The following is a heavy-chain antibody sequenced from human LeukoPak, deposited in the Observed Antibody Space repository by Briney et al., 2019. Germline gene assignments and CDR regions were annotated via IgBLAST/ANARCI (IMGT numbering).Heavy chain of an antibody. CDR1: GFTFTDYW. J-gene: IGHJ6*02. CDR2: INSNGSRT. CDR3: ARDYVDIGNYYHGMDV. V-gene: IGHV3-74*01. Sequence: GGSLRLSCAASGFTFTDYWMHWVRQAPGKGLVWVSRINSNGSRTSYADSVKVQFTISRDNAKNTLYLQVNSLRAEDTAEYYCARDYVDIGNYYHGMDVWGQGTTVTVSS. D-gene: IGHD5-12*01.